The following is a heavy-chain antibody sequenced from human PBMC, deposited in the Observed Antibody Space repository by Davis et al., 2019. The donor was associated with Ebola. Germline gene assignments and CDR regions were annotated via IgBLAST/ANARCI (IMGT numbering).Heavy chain of an antibody. CDR2: FDPEDGET. CDR3: ATDQFDGSGKKRYYYGMDV. D-gene: IGHD3-10*01. Sequence: ASVKVSCKVSGYTLTELSMHWVRQAPGKGLEWLGGFDPEDGETIYAQKFQGRVTMTEDTSTDTAYMELSSLRSEDTAVYYCATDQFDGSGKKRYYYGMDVWGQGTTVTVSS. J-gene: IGHJ6*02. V-gene: IGHV1-24*01. CDR1: GYTLTELS.